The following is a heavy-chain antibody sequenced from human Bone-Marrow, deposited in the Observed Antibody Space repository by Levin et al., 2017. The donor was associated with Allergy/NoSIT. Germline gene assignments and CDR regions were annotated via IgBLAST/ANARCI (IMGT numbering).Heavy chain of an antibody. J-gene: IGHJ4*02. Sequence: GESLKISCAASGFTFSSYALSWVRLAPGKGLEWVSSISGSGGTTYNADSVKGRFTTSRDNSKNTISLQMNSLRAEDTAVYYCAKDLGSRGWYDWGQGTLVTVSS. CDR3: AKDLGSRGWYD. D-gene: IGHD6-19*01. CDR2: ISGSGGTT. V-gene: IGHV3-23*01. CDR1: GFTFSSYA.